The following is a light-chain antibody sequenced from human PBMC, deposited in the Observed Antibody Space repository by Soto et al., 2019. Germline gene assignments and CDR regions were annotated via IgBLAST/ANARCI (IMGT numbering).Light chain of an antibody. CDR3: HQRSTWPFT. CDR1: QIFSSY. Sequence: EIVLTQSPATLSLSPGKRATLSCRAIQIFSSYLAWYQQKPDQAPRLLIYDASNRATGIPARFSGSGSGTDFTLTISSLEPEDFAVYYCHQRSTWPFTFGPGTKVDIK. J-gene: IGKJ3*01. CDR2: DAS. V-gene: IGKV3-11*01.